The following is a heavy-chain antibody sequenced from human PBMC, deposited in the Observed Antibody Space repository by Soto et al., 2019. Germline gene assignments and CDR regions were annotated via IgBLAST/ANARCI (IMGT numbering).Heavy chain of an antibody. CDR1: GFTFSDYY. D-gene: IGHD4-17*01. Sequence: GGSLRLSCAASGFTFSDYYMDWVRQAPGKGLEWVGRIRHKVKSYTTDYAAPVKGRFTISRDDSKNSVCLQMNSLKTEDTAVYYCVRPMTAVTAVDLDIWGKGTMVTVSS. CDR3: VRPMTAVTAVDLDI. J-gene: IGHJ3*02. CDR2: IRHKVKSYTT. V-gene: IGHV3-72*01.